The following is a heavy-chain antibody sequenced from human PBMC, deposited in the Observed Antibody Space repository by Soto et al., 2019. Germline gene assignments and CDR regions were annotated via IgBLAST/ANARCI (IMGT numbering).Heavy chain of an antibody. V-gene: IGHV4-31*03. CDR3: ARAVVVAATPGTYYYYGMDV. J-gene: IGHJ6*02. D-gene: IGHD2-15*01. Sequence: TVSGGSISSGGYYWSWIRQHPGKGLEWIGYIYYSGSTYYNPSLKSRVTISVDTSKNQFSLKLSSVTAADTAVYYCARAVVVAATPGTYYYYGMDVWGQGTTVTVSS. CDR1: GGSISSGGYY. CDR2: IYYSGST.